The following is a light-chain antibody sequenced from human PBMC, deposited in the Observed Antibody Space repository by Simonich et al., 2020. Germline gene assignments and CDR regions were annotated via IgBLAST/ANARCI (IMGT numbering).Light chain of an antibody. CDR3: QSYDSSLSGSV. CDR2: EDN. V-gene: IGLV6-57*01. Sequence: NFMLTQPHSVSESPGKTVTISCTRSSGSIASNYVQWYQQRPGSSPTTVIYEDNQRPSGVPDRFSGSIDSSSNSASLTIAGLKTEDEADYYCQSYDSSLSGSVFGGGTKLTVL. J-gene: IGLJ2*01. CDR1: SGSIASNY.